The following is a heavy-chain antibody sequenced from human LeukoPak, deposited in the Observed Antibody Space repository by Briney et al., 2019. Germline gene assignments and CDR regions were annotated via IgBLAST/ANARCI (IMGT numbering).Heavy chain of an antibody. CDR1: GGSISSYY. CDR2: IYYSGST. D-gene: IGHD3-22*01. Sequence: SETLSLTCTVSGGSISSYYWSWIRQPPGKGLDWIGYIYYSGSTNYNPSLKSRVTISVDTSKNQFSLKLSSVTAADTAVYYCARVGGYYDSSGYYYYDYYYYYMDVWGKGTTVTVSS. V-gene: IGHV4-59*01. CDR3: ARVGGYYDSSGYYYYDYYYYYMDV. J-gene: IGHJ6*03.